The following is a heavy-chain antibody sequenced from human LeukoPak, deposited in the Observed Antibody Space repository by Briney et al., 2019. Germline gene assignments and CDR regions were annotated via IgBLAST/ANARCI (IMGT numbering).Heavy chain of an antibody. V-gene: IGHV3-48*01. CDR3: ARGEVGYCSRTTCYGFDH. J-gene: IGHJ4*02. D-gene: IGHD2-2*01. CDR1: GFTFSSYS. Sequence: GGSLGLSCAASGFTFSSYSMNGVRQAPGKGLEWVSHISSSSSTIYYADSVKGRFTISRDNAKNSLYLQMNSLKTEDTAVYYCARGEVGYCSRTTCYGFDHWGQGSLVTVSS. CDR2: ISSSSSTI.